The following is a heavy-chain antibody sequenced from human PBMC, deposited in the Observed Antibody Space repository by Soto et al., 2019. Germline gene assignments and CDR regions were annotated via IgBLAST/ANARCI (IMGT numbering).Heavy chain of an antibody. CDR2: IRNKPNSYTT. CDR3: AKDVTPHWHLVDY. Sequence: GGSLRLSCAASGFTFSDHYMDWARQAPGKGLQWVGRIRNKPNSYTTEYAASVKGRFTISRDDSQSSLYLQMNSLRAEDTAVYYCAKDVTPHWHLVDYWGQGTLVTVSS. D-gene: IGHD1-1*01. J-gene: IGHJ4*02. V-gene: IGHV3-72*01. CDR1: GFTFSDHY.